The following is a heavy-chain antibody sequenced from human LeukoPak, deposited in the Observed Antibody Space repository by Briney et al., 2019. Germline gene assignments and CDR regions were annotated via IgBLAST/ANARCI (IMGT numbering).Heavy chain of an antibody. CDR3: ARQVSYYYYMDV. V-gene: IGHV4-59*11. Sequence: SETLSLTCTVSRGSISSHYWSWIRQPPGKGLEWIGYIHISGRTNSNPALKSRVTISVDTSKNQFSLKLSSVTAADTAVYYCARQVSYYYYMDVWGKGTTVTVSS. J-gene: IGHJ6*03. CDR2: IHISGRT. D-gene: IGHD2-21*01. CDR1: RGSISSHY.